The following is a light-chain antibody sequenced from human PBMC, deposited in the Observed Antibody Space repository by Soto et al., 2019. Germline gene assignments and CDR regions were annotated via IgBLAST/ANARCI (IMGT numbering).Light chain of an antibody. CDR1: QSVTSRY. J-gene: IGKJ2*01. CDR2: GAS. CDR3: QQYITSPPMYT. V-gene: IGKV3-20*01. Sequence: ETVLTQSPGTLSLSPGERATLSCRASQSVTSRYLAWYQQKPGQAPRLLIYGASNRDPGIPDRFSGSGSGTEFTLTISRLEPEDFAVYYCQQYITSPPMYTFGQGTKLEIK.